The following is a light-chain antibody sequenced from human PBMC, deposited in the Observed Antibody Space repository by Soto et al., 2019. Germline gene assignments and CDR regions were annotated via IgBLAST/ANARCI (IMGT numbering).Light chain of an antibody. CDR3: QQYNSYLYT. J-gene: IGKJ2*01. CDR2: DAY. Sequence: DIPMTQSPSTLSASVGDRVTITCRASQSLSSWLAWYQQKPGKASKLLIYDAYILESGVPSRFSGSGSGSEFTLTISTLQPDDFATYDCQQYNSYLYTCGQGTKLVIK. V-gene: IGKV1-5*01. CDR1: QSLSSW.